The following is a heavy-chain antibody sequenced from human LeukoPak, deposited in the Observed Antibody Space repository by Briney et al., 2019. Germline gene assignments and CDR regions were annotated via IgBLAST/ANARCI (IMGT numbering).Heavy chain of an antibody. CDR1: GFTFSVFW. D-gene: IGHD3-16*01. J-gene: IGHJ4*02. CDR2: IEYDGSDK. Sequence: GGSLRLSCAASGFTFSVFWMSWVRQAPTKGLEWVANIEYDGSDKRYEDSVKARFTVSRDNANNSLYLQMNSLRAEDTAVYYCVRGGGSFDSWGQGTLVTVSS. V-gene: IGHV3-7*04. CDR3: VRGGGSFDS.